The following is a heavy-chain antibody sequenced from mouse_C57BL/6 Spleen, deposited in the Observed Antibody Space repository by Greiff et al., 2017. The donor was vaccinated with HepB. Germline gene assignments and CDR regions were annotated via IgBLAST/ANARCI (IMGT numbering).Heavy chain of an antibody. Sequence: VQLQQSGAELVKPGASVKLSCKASGYTFTEYAIHWVKQRSGQGLEWIGWFYPGSGSIKYNEKFKDKATLTADKSTSTVYMELSRLTSEDAAVYFCAIHTYYDGSSYDYFDYWGQGTTLTVSS. V-gene: IGHV1-62-2*01. CDR1: GYTFTEYA. CDR3: AIHTYYDGSSYDYFDY. J-gene: IGHJ2*01. CDR2: FYPGSGSI. D-gene: IGHD1-1*01.